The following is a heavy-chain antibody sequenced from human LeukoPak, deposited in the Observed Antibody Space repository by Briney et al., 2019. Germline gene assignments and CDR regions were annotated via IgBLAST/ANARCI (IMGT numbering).Heavy chain of an antibody. CDR3: GTHAGRTGSDD. J-gene: IGHJ4*02. Sequence: GGSLRLSCATSGFIFSGYYMSWIRQAPGKGLEWVSYISGSGNDISYADSVKGRFTISRDNAKGSLYLQMNSLRAADTAVYYCGTHAGRTGSDDWGQGTLVTVTS. D-gene: IGHD3/OR15-3a*01. CDR1: GFIFSGYY. V-gene: IGHV3-11*01. CDR2: ISGSGNDI.